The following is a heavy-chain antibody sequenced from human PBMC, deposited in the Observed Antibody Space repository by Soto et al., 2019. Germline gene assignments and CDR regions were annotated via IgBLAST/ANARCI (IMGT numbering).Heavy chain of an antibody. Sequence: ASVKVSCKASGYTFTSYYMHWVRQAPGQGLEWMGIINPSGGSTSYAQKFQGRVTMTRDTSTSTVYMGLSSLRSEDTAVYYCASPLLWFGESTLYYGMDVWGQGTTVTVSS. CDR1: GYTFTSYY. V-gene: IGHV1-46*01. CDR2: INPSGGST. CDR3: ASPLLWFGESTLYYGMDV. D-gene: IGHD3-10*01. J-gene: IGHJ6*02.